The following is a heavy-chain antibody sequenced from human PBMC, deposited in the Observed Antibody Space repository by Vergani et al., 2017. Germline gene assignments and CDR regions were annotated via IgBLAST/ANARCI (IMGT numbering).Heavy chain of an antibody. CDR2: IVPILDRK. CDR3: ARDLGRSRVNSHYGMGV. J-gene: IGHJ6*02. D-gene: IGHD4-23*01. Sequence: QVQLVQSGAEMMKPGSSVKVSCKSSGGTFSSHTFIWVRLAPGQGLDWIGSIVPILDRKEYAQKFQGRVAITADTSTSTVYMELSSLRSEDTAVYYCARDLGRSRVNSHYGMGVWGQGTTVTVSS. CDR1: GGTFSSHT. V-gene: IGHV1-69*08.